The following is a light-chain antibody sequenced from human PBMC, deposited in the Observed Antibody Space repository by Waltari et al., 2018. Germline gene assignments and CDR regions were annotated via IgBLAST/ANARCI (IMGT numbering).Light chain of an antibody. CDR1: QSVSTN. V-gene: IGKV3-15*01. CDR3: QQYNNWPPIT. Sequence: EIVMTQSPATLSVSPGERATLSCRASQSVSTNLAWYRQKPGQAPRLLIYGASTRATGVPVRISGSGSGTEFTLTISSLQSEDFAVYYCQQYNNWPPITFGQGTRLEIK. CDR2: GAS. J-gene: IGKJ5*01.